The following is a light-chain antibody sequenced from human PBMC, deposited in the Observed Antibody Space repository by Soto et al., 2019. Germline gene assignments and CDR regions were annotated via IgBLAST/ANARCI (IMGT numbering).Light chain of an antibody. CDR2: AAS. J-gene: IGKJ5*01. CDR1: QAISNW. V-gene: IGKV1D-12*01. Sequence: IQMTQSPSSVSASVGDRVTITCRASQAISNWVAWYQQKPGKAPKLLIYAASSLQSGVPSRFSGSGSGTDFSLNINGLRPEDVATYYCQQANSYPITFGRGTRLEIK. CDR3: QQANSYPIT.